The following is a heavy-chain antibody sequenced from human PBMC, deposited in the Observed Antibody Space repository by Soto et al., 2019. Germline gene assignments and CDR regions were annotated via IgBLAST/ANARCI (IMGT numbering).Heavy chain of an antibody. CDR2: INSNGSTT. D-gene: IGHD2-21*02. Sequence: GGSLRLSCAASGSTFSNYAMNWVRQAPGKGLVWVSGINSNGSTTNYADSVKGRFTISRDNAKNTLYLQMNSLRADDTAVYYCARDLTGDNTYWGQGTLVTVSS. CDR1: GSTFSNYA. CDR3: ARDLTGDNTY. V-gene: IGHV3-74*01. J-gene: IGHJ4*02.